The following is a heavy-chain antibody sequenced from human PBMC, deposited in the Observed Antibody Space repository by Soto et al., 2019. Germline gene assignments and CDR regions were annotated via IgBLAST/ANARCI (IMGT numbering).Heavy chain of an antibody. CDR1: GGSISSYY. Sequence: PSETLSLTCTVSGGSISSYYWSWIRQPPGKGLEWIGYIYYSGSTNYNPSLKSRVTISVDTSKNQFSLKLSSVTAADTAVYYCARDQVGAYYYDSSGYYRHVYYY. J-gene: IGHJ6*01. CDR2: IYYSGST. V-gene: IGHV4-59*01. CDR3: ARDQVGAYYYDSSGYYRHVYYY. D-gene: IGHD3-22*01.